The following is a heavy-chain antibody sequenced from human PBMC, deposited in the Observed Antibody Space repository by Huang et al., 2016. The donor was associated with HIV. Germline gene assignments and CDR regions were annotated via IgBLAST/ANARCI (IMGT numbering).Heavy chain of an antibody. CDR3: VRDPRIQSWLNYFDY. D-gene: IGHD3-22*01. V-gene: IGHV3-74*01. J-gene: IGHJ4*02. Sequence: EVQLVESGGGLVQPGGSLRLSCAASGFTFSSYWMHWVRQAPGKGLVWVSRINSDGSSSGDADSVKGRFTICRDNAKNTLYLQMNSLRAEDTAVYYCVRDPRIQSWLNYFDYWGQGTLVSVSS. CDR1: GFTFSSYW. CDR2: INSDGSSS.